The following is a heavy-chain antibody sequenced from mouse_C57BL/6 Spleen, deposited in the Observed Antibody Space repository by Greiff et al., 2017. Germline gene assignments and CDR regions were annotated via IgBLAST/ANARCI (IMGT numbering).Heavy chain of an antibody. V-gene: IGHV1-59*01. J-gene: IGHJ4*01. Sequence: VQLQQPGAELVRPGTSVKLSCKASGYTFTSYGMPWVNQRPGQGLRWIGAINPSVSYTNYNQKFKGKSTLTVDTASSTGYMQISSLTSEDSAVYYCARGLLRRYAMDYWGQGTSVTVSS. CDR1: GYTFTSYG. D-gene: IGHD1-1*01. CDR2: INPSVSYT. CDR3: ARGLLRRYAMDY.